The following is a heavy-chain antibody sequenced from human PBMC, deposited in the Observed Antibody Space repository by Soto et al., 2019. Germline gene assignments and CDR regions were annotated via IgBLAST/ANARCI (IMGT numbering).Heavy chain of an antibody. CDR1: GGTFSSYA. Sequence: QVQLVQSGAEVKKPGSSVKVSCKASGGTFSSYAISWVRQAPGQGLEWMGGIIPIFGTANYAQKFQGRVTITADESTSTAYMELSSLRSEDTAVYYCASGRYDFWSGYWNGLDYWGQGTLVTVSS. CDR2: IIPIFGTA. CDR3: ASGRYDFWSGYWNGLDY. J-gene: IGHJ4*02. V-gene: IGHV1-69*01. D-gene: IGHD3-3*01.